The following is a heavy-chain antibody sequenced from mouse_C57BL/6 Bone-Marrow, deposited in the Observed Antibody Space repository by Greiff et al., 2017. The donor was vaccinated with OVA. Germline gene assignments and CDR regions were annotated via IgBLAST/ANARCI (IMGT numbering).Heavy chain of an antibody. V-gene: IGHV3-6*01. CDR2: ISYDGSN. CDR3: AREGLLPYYFDY. D-gene: IGHD2-3*01. Sequence: DVKLQESGPGLVKPSQSLSLTCSVTGYSITSGYYWNWIRQFPGNKLEWMGYISYDGSNNYNPSLKNRISITRDTSKNQFFLKLNSVTTEDTATYYCAREGLLPYYFDYWGQGTTLTVSS. J-gene: IGHJ2*01. CDR1: GYSITSGYY.